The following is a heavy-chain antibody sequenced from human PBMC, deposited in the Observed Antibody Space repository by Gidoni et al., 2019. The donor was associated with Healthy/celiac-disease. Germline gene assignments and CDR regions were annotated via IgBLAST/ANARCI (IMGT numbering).Heavy chain of an antibody. CDR3: ARDSARSPTIPSDFDY. CDR2: IWYDGSNK. CDR1: GFTFSSYG. Sequence: QVQLVESGGGVVQPGRSLRLSCAASGFTFSSYGMHWVRQAPGKGLEWVAVIWYDGSNKYYADSVKGRFTISRDNSKNTLYLQMNSLRAEDTAVYYCARDSARSPTIPSDFDYWGQGTLVTVSS. D-gene: IGHD1-26*01. J-gene: IGHJ4*02. V-gene: IGHV3-33*01.